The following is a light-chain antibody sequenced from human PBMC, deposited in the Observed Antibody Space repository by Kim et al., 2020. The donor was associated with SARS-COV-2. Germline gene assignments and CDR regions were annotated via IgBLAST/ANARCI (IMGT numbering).Light chain of an antibody. CDR1: DLGHKH. Sequence: SPGQTANITCAGDDLGHKHAGWYQQRPGHSPVLVIYYDNKRPSGIRERFSGSISGDTATLTISGTQAVDEADYYCQAWDSTTVVFGGGTQLTVL. V-gene: IGLV3-1*01. CDR2: YDN. CDR3: QAWDSTTVV. J-gene: IGLJ2*01.